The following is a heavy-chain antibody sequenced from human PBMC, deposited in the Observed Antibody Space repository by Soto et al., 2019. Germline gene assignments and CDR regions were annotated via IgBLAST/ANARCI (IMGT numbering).Heavy chain of an antibody. V-gene: IGHV3-33*01. CDR2: IWYDGSNK. CDR1: GFTFSSYG. Sequence: QVQLVESGGGVVQPGRSLRLSCAASGFTFSSYGMHWVRQAPGKGLEWVAVIWYDGSNKDYADSVKGRFTISRDNSKHTLYLQMNSLRAEDTAVYYCAREGGIAVAGYDYWGQGTLVTVSS. CDR3: AREGGIAVAGYDY. D-gene: IGHD6-19*01. J-gene: IGHJ4*02.